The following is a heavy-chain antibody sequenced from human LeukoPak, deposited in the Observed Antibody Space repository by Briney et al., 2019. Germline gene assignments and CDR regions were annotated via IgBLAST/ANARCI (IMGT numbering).Heavy chain of an antibody. D-gene: IGHD2-2*02. J-gene: IGHJ4*02. V-gene: IGHV1-69*13. CDR2: IIPIFGTA. CDR3: ARDRWRYCSSTSCYTWDY. CDR1: GGTFSSYA. Sequence: ASVKVSCKASGGTFSSYAISWVRQAPGQGLEWMGGIIPIFGTANYAQKFQGRVTITADESTSTAYMELSSLRSEDTAVYYCARDRWRYCSSTSCYTWDYWGQGTLVTVSS.